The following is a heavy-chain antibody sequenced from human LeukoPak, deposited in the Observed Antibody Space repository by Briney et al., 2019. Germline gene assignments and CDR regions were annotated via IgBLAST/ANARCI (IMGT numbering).Heavy chain of an antibody. CDR3: ARDRSEYSSSSGIDY. J-gene: IGHJ4*02. CDR1: GFTFSGYG. V-gene: IGHV3-21*01. Sequence: GGSLRLSCAASGFTFSGYGMHWVRQAPGKGLEWVSSISSSSSYIYYADSVKGRFTISRDNARNSLYLQMNSLRAEDTAVYYCARDRSEYSSSSGIDYWGQGTLVTVSS. D-gene: IGHD6-6*01. CDR2: ISSSSSYI.